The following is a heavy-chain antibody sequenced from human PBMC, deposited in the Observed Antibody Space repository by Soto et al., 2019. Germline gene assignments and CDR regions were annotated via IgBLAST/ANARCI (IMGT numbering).Heavy chain of an antibody. J-gene: IGHJ6*02. V-gene: IGHV4-39*01. D-gene: IGHD6-19*01. Sequence: SETLSLTCTVSGDSVTSDSHYWGWIRQPPGKGLEWIGSIYSNGNTYYNPSLKSGVTISADTSKNQFSLNLISVTAADTAVYYCRRSSRYSTDAWGQGITVTVS. CDR1: GDSVTSDSHY. CDR2: IYSNGNT. CDR3: RRSSRYSTDA.